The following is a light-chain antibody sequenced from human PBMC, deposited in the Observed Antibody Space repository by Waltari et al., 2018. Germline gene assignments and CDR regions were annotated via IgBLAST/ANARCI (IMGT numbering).Light chain of an antibody. Sequence: CMASQSVSKYLAWYQQKLGQAPRLLIYHASTRAAGIPDRFSGSGYGTDFSLTISRLEAEDFAVYYCQHYVSLPATFGQGTKVEIK. CDR2: HAS. V-gene: IGKV3-20*01. CDR1: QSVSKY. J-gene: IGKJ1*01. CDR3: QHYVSLPAT.